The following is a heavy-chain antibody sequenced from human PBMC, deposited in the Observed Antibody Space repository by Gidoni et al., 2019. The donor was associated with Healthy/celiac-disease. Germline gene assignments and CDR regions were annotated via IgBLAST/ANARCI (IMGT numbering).Heavy chain of an antibody. D-gene: IGHD3-22*01. CDR1: GGTFSSYA. CDR2: IIPIFGTA. CDR3: AREKGEYYYDSSGSPNGMDV. J-gene: IGHJ6*02. V-gene: IGHV1-69*01. Sequence: QVQLVQSGAEVKKPGSSVKVSCKASGGTFSSYAISWVRQAPGQGLEWMGGIIPIFGTANYAQKFQGRVTITADESTSTAYMELSSLRSEDTAVYYCAREKGEYYYDSSGSPNGMDVWGQGTTVTVSS.